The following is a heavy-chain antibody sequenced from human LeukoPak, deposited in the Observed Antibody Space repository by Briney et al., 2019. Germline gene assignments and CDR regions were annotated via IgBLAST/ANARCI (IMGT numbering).Heavy chain of an antibody. Sequence: SETLSLTCTVSGYSISSGYYWSWIRQPPGKGLEWIGYIYYSGSTNYNPSLKSRVTISVDTSKNQFSLKLSSVTAADTAVYYCARASGDSSGYYKYYFDYWGQGTLVTVSS. D-gene: IGHD3-22*01. J-gene: IGHJ4*02. CDR3: ARASGDSSGYYKYYFDY. CDR2: IYYSGST. V-gene: IGHV4-61*01. CDR1: GYSISSGYY.